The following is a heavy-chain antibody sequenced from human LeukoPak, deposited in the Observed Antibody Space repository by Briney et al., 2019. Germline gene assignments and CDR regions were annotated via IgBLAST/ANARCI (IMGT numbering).Heavy chain of an antibody. D-gene: IGHD1-1*01. J-gene: IGHJ4*02. CDR1: GFTFSSYG. CDR2: ISSSSSYK. Sequence: PGGSLRLSCAASGFTFSSYGMHWVRQAPGKGLEWVSSISSSSSYKYYTDSVKGRFTISRDNAKNSLYLQMNSLRAEDTAVYCCARSAAGTYYWGQGTLVTVSS. CDR3: ARSAAGTYY. V-gene: IGHV3-21*01.